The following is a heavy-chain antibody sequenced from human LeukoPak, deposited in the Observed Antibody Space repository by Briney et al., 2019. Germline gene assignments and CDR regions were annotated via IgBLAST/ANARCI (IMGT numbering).Heavy chain of an antibody. J-gene: IGHJ5*02. D-gene: IGHD2-15*01. V-gene: IGHV4-38-2*01. CDR2: MHHSGST. Sequence: SSETLSLTCGVSGYSISSGYYWGWIRQPPGKGLEWIGSMHHSGSTYYNASLKSRVTISVDSSKNQFSLKLSSVTAADTAVYYCARNIGYCSGDSCYSRWFDPWGQGTLVTVSS. CDR1: GYSISSGYY. CDR3: ARNIGYCSGDSCYSRWFDP.